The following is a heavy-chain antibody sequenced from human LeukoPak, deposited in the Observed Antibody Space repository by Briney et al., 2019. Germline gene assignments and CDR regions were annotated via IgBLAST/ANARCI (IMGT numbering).Heavy chain of an antibody. J-gene: IGHJ5*02. CDR3: ARYDFWSARWFDP. V-gene: IGHV4-59*08. Sequence: SETLSLTCTVSGGSISSYYWSWIRQXPGKGXXXXAYIYYSGSINYNPSLKSRVTVSVDTSKNQVSLKVSSVTAADTAVYYCARYDFWSARWFDPWGQGTLVTVSS. CDR1: GGSISSYY. D-gene: IGHD3-3*01. CDR2: IYYSGSI.